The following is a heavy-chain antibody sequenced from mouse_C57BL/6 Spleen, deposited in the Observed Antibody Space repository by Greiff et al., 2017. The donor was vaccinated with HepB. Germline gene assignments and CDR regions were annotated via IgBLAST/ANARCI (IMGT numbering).Heavy chain of an antibody. V-gene: IGHV5-17*01. Sequence: VQLVESGGGLVKPGGSLKLSCAASGFTFSDYGMHWVRQAPEKGLEWVAYISSGSSTIYYADTVKGRFTISRDNAKNTLFLQMTSLRSEDTAMYYCAKGGITTVVAPMDYWGQGTSVTVSS. CDR3: AKGGITTVVAPMDY. CDR1: GFTFSDYG. CDR2: ISSGSSTI. D-gene: IGHD1-1*01. J-gene: IGHJ4*01.